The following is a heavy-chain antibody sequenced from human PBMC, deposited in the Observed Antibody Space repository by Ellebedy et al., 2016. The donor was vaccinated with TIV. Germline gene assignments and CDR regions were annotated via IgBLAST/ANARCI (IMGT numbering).Heavy chain of an antibody. CDR1: GFTFSRNW. CDR2: INQDGSAK. CDR3: ARSPTGTIFDY. Sequence: GESLKISCAASGFTFSRNWMSWVRQAPGKGLEWVANINQDGSAKYYVDSVKGRFTISRDNAKNSLYLQMNSLRAEDTAVYYCARSPTGTIFDYWGQGTLVTVSS. J-gene: IGHJ4*02. D-gene: IGHD1-1*01. V-gene: IGHV3-7*05.